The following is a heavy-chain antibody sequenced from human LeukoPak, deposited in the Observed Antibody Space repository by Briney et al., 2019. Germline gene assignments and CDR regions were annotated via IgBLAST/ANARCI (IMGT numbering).Heavy chain of an antibody. D-gene: IGHD3-22*01. CDR3: ARGIRLYHSDYYDSSGYPLDY. Sequence: AASVKVSCKASGYTFTGYYMHWVRQAPGQGLEWMGWINPNSGGTNYAQKFQGWVTMTRDTSISTAYMELSRLRSDDTAVYYCARGIRLYHSDYYDSSGYPLDYWGQGALVTVSS. J-gene: IGHJ4*02. CDR1: GYTFTGYY. V-gene: IGHV1-2*04. CDR2: INPNSGGT.